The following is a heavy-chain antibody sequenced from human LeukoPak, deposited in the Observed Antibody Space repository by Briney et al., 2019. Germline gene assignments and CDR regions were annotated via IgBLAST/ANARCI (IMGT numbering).Heavy chain of an antibody. Sequence: SETLPLTCTVSGDSISSGTHYWSWIRQPAGEGLEWIGRIYTLGNTNYNPSLKSRVTISVDTSKNQVSLNLSSMTAADTAVYYCAREGIRGGFDYWGQGTLVAASS. CDR3: AREGIRGGFDY. J-gene: IGHJ4*02. V-gene: IGHV4-61*02. D-gene: IGHD3-10*01. CDR1: GDSISSGTHY. CDR2: IYTLGNT.